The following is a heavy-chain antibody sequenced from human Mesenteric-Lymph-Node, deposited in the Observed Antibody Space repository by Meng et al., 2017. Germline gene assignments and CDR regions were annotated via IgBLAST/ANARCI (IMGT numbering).Heavy chain of an antibody. CDR3: AKASGSYSSGPLFDY. CDR2: ISGSGGST. Sequence: GGSLRLSCAASGFTFSSYAMSWVRQAPGKGLEWVSAISGSGGSTYYADSVKGRFTISRDNSKNTLYLQMNSLRAEDTAVYYCAKASGSYSSGPLFDYWGQGTLVTVSS. CDR1: GFTFSSYA. V-gene: IGHV3-23*01. J-gene: IGHJ4*02. D-gene: IGHD6-19*01.